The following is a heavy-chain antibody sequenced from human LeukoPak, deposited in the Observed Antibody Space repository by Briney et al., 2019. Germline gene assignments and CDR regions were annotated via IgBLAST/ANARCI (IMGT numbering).Heavy chain of an antibody. Sequence: GGSLRLSCAASGFTFSSYNMNWVRQDPGKGLEWVSYISSGSSTIYYADSVKGRFTISRDNARNSLYLQMNSLRAEDTAVYYCARAPFFLFDYWGQGTLVTVSS. D-gene: IGHD3-3*01. V-gene: IGHV3-48*01. CDR2: ISSGSSTI. CDR1: GFTFSSYN. J-gene: IGHJ4*02. CDR3: ARAPFFLFDY.